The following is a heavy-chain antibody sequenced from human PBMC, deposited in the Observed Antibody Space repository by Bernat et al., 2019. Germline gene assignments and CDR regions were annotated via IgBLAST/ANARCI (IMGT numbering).Heavy chain of an antibody. CDR2: IWYDGSNK. CDR3: ARSQAGGGLEAHGGNYSYYMDV. CDR1: GFTFSSYG. D-gene: IGHD1-1*01. V-gene: IGHV3-33*01. Sequence: QVQLVESGGGVVQPGRSLRLSCAASGFTFSSYGMHWVRQAPGKGLEWVAVIWYDGSNKYYADSVKGRFTISRDNSKNTLYLQMNSLRAEDTAVYYCARSQAGGGLEAHGGNYSYYMDVWGKGTTVTVSS. J-gene: IGHJ6*03.